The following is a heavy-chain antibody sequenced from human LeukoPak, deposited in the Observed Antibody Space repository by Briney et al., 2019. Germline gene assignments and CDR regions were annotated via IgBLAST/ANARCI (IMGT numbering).Heavy chain of an antibody. D-gene: IGHD6-13*01. CDR3: ARDKSYSSSWYDYFDY. V-gene: IGHV3-30*03. CDR2: IPYDGSNE. CDR1: GFTFSNYG. J-gene: IGHJ4*02. Sequence: PGGSLRLSCAASGFTFSNYGMHWVRQAPGKGLEWVAVIPYDGSNENSADSVKGRFTISRDNSKNTLYLQMNSLRAEDTAVYYCARDKSYSSSWYDYFDYWGQGTQVTVSS.